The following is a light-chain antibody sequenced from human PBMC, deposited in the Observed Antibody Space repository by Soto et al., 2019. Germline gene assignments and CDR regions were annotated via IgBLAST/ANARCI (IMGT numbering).Light chain of an antibody. J-gene: IGLJ3*02. CDR2: GFN. CDR3: QYYDSRLSGVV. V-gene: IGLV1-40*01. Sequence: QSVLTQPPSVSGAPGQRVTISCTGNSSNIGAVYEVHWYQQLPGTAPKLLINGFNNRPSGVPDRFSGSKSGTSASLAITGLRAEDEADYYCQYYDSRLSGVVFGGGTKLTVL. CDR1: SSNIGAVYE.